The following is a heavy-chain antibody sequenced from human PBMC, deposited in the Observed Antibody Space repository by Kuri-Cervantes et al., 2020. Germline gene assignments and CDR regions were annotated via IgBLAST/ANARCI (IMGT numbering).Heavy chain of an antibody. V-gene: IGHV3-11*04. CDR2: ISSSGSTI. D-gene: IGHD2-8*01. CDR1: GFTFSDYY. Sequence: GGSLRLSCAASGFTFSDYYMSWIRPAPGKGLEWVSYISSSGSTIYYADSVKGRFTISRDNSKNTLYLQMNSLRAEDTAVYYCARGGSCTNGVCYRYYYGMDVWGQGTTVTVSS. CDR3: ARGGSCTNGVCYRYYYGMDV. J-gene: IGHJ6*02.